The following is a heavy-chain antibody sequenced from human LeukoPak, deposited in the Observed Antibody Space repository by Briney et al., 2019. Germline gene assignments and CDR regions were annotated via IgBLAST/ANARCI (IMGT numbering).Heavy chain of an antibody. Sequence: GESLRLSCAASGFTFSSYSMNWVRQAPGKGLEWVSYMSSSGITVYYADSVKGRFTISRDSAKNSLYLQMNSLRAEDTAVYYCAREYYYYYMDVWGKGTTVTVSS. J-gene: IGHJ6*03. CDR2: MSSSGITV. V-gene: IGHV3-48*01. CDR3: AREYYYYYMDV. CDR1: GFTFSSYS.